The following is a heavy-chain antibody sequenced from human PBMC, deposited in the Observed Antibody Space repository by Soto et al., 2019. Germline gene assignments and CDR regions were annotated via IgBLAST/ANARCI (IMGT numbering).Heavy chain of an antibody. J-gene: IGHJ4*02. CDR3: ARGGPYDYESRGYDC. Sequence: GESLKISCKGSGYSFTSYWIGWVRQMPGKGLEWMGIIYPGDSDTRYSPSFQGQVTISPDKSISTAYLQLRSLKASDTAMYYCARGGPYDYESRGYDCWGQGTLVTVSS. D-gene: IGHD3-22*01. CDR1: GYSFTSYW. V-gene: IGHV5-51*01. CDR2: IYPGDSDT.